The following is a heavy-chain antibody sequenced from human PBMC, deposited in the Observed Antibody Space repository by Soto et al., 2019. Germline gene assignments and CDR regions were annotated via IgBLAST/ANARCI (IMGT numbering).Heavy chain of an antibody. CDR2: IDWKGDQ. D-gene: IGHD2-2*02. V-gene: IGHV2-5*01. CDR1: GFSLKTTGVG. Sequence: GSGPTLVNPTQTLTLTCRFSGFSLKTTGVGVGWIRQPPGKALEWLAVIDWKGDQLYRPSLRSRLTATKRTSENPVLPTMNHMDPEATPTSYCAHRRPHSHTDHLFDFWGPQTLVTVSS. J-gene: IGHJ5*01. CDR3: AHRRPHSHTDHLFDF.